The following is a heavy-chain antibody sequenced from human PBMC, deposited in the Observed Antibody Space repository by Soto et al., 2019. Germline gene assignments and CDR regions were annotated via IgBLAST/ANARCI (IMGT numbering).Heavy chain of an antibody. CDR2: IYYSGST. CDR1: GGSISSYY. D-gene: IGHD1-26*01. J-gene: IGHJ4*02. CDR3: ARYRWDRMYFDY. V-gene: IGHV4-59*01. Sequence: PSETLSLTCTVSGGSISSYYWSWIRQPPGKGLEWIGYIYYSGSTNYNPSLKSRVTISVDTSKNQFSLKLSSVTAADTAVYYCARYRWDRMYFDYWGQGTLVTVSS.